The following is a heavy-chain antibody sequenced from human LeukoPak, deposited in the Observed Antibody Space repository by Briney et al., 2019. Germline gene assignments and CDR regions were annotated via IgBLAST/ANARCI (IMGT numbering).Heavy chain of an antibody. J-gene: IGHJ4*02. CDR3: ASGSGSYDY. Sequence: SETLSLTCAVYGGSFSGYYWSWIRQPPGKGLEWIGEINHSGSTNYNPSLKSRVTISVDTSKNQFSLKLSSVTAADTAVYYCASGSGSYDYWGQGTLVTGSS. V-gene: IGHV4-34*01. CDR1: GGSFSGYY. D-gene: IGHD1-26*01. CDR2: INHSGST.